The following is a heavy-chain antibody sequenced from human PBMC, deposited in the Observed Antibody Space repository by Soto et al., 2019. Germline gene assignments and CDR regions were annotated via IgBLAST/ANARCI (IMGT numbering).Heavy chain of an antibody. D-gene: IGHD3-3*01. CDR1: GFTFDDYA. V-gene: IGHV3-9*01. J-gene: IGHJ4*02. CDR3: AKGDTIFGVVITPGAQFDY. Sequence: GGSLRLSCAASGFTFDDYAMHWVRQAPGKGLEWVSGISWNSGSIGYADSVKGRFTISRDNAKNSLYLQMNSLRAEDTALYYCAKGDTIFGVVITPGAQFDYWGQGTLVTVSS. CDR2: ISWNSGSI.